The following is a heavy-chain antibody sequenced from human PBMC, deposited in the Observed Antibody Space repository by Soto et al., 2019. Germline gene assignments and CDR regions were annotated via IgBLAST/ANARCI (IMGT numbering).Heavy chain of an antibody. Sequence: ASVKVSCKASGYTFTSYDINWVRQAPGQGLEWMGWINPNSGGTNYAQKFQGRVTMTRDTSISTAYMELSRLRSDDTAVYYCARTIFGVVIIGYYGMDVWGQGTTVTVSS. CDR3: ARTIFGVVIIGYYGMDV. CDR1: GYTFTSYD. V-gene: IGHV1-2*02. D-gene: IGHD3-3*01. J-gene: IGHJ6*02. CDR2: INPNSGGT.